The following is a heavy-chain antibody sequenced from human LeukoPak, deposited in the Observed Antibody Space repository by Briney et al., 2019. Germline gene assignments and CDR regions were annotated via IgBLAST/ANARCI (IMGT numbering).Heavy chain of an antibody. CDR1: GDSINSLDL. D-gene: IGHD3-22*01. CDR2: MYLSGTT. CDR3: AGLVGRYSSGLYYYYFDY. V-gene: IGHV4-4*02. Sequence: SGTLSLTCTVSGDSINSLDLWSWVRQPPGKGLEWLGEMYLSGTTHSNPSVKSRVTISIDKSKNQFFLNLSSVTAADTAVYYCAGLVGRYSSGLYYYYFDYWGQGTLVTVSS. J-gene: IGHJ4*02.